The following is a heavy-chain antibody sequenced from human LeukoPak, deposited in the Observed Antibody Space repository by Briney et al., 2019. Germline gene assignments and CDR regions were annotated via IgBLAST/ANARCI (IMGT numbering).Heavy chain of an antibody. Sequence: ASVKVSCKASGYTFTSYYMHWVRQATGQGLEWMGWMNPNSGNTGYAQKFQGRVTLTRETFISTAYMELSSLRSEDTAVYYCVRAMDPLDTFNYQYAMDVWGQGTMVTVSS. CDR1: GYTFTSYY. CDR3: VRAMDPLDTFNYQYAMDV. V-gene: IGHV1-8*02. J-gene: IGHJ6*02. CDR2: MNPNSGNT. D-gene: IGHD5-24*01.